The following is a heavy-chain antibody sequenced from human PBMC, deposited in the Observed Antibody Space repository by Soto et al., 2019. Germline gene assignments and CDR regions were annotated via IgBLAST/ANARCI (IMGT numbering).Heavy chain of an antibody. CDR1: GYTFTGYY. Sequence: QVQLVQSGAEVKKPGASVKVSCKASGYTFTGYYMHWVRQAPGQGLEWMGWINPSSGGTNYAQKFQGRVTMTRDTSISTDYMELSRLRSDDTAVYYCARGMEFWFDPWGQGTLVTVSS. CDR2: INPSSGGT. J-gene: IGHJ5*02. CDR3: ARGMEFWFDP. D-gene: IGHD1-1*01. V-gene: IGHV1-2*02.